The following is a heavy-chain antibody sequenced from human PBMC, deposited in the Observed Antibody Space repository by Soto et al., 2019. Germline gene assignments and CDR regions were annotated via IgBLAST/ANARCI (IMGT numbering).Heavy chain of an antibody. CDR3: ARGLSGFGELWE. J-gene: IGHJ4*02. CDR1: GFTFSDYT. V-gene: IGHV3-21*01. D-gene: IGHD3-10*01. Sequence: EVQLVESGGGLVKPGGSLRLSCAASGFTFSDYTMSWVRLTPGKGLEWVSSISSTSRYIYYTDSVKGRFTSSRDNAKNARYLQMDSLTTEDTAVFYCARGLSGFGELWEWGQGTLVTVSS. CDR2: ISSTSRYI.